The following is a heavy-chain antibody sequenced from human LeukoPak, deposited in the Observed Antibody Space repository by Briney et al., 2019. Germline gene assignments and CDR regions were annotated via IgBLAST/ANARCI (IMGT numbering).Heavy chain of an antibody. V-gene: IGHV3-9*01. CDR3: AKASAYRYYYFDY. CDR1: GFTFDDYA. CDR2: ISWDIDSI. Sequence: GGSLRLSCAASGFTFDDYAMHWVRQAPGKGLEWVSSISWDIDSIAYADSVKGRLTISRDNAKNSLYLQMNSLRAEDTAFYYCAKASAYRYYYFDYWGQGTLVTVSS. J-gene: IGHJ4*02. D-gene: IGHD3-10*01.